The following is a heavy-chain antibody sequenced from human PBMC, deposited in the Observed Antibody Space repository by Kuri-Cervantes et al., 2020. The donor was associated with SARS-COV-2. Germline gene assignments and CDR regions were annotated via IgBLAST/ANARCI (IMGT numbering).Heavy chain of an antibody. CDR3: AGELLWGDFDY. D-gene: IGHD1-26*01. V-gene: IGHV3-30-3*01. CDR1: GFTFSSYA. J-gene: IGHJ4*02. Sequence: GGSLRLSCAASGFTFSSYAMHWVRQAPGKGLEWVAVISYDGSNKYYADPVKGRFTISRDNSKNTLYLQMNSLRAEDTAVYYCAGELLWGDFDYWGQGTLVTVSS. CDR2: ISYDGSNK.